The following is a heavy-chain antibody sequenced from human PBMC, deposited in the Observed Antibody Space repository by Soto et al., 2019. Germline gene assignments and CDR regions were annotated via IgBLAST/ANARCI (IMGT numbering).Heavy chain of an antibody. V-gene: IGHV3-74*01. D-gene: IGHD3-3*01. CDR2: FGGDENYT. CDR1: GFSVKRYW. J-gene: IGHJ6*02. CDR3: GKGKELGVVRYGLDA. Sequence: PVGSLRLSCGASGFSVKRYWMHWVRQAPGKGLVWLSRFGGDENYTDYADSVRGRFTISRDIAKNTIYLQMNSLRAEDTAVYYCGKGKELGVVRYGLDAWGQGTTVTV.